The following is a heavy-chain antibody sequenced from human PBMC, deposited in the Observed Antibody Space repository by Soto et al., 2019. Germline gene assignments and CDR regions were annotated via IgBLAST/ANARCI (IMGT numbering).Heavy chain of an antibody. J-gene: IGHJ4*02. V-gene: IGHV4-59*01. D-gene: IGHD3-10*01. CDR3: ARYQSMVRGVPKYYFDY. CDR1: GGSISSYY. CDR2: IYYSWST. Sequence: SATLSLTCTVSGGSISSYYWSWIRQPPGKGLEWIGYIYYSWSTNYNPSLKSRVTISVDTSKNQFSLKLSSVTAADTAVYYCARYQSMVRGVPKYYFDYWGQGTLVT.